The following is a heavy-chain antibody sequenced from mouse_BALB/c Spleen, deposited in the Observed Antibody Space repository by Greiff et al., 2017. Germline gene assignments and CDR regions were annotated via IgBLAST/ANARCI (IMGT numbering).Heavy chain of an antibody. V-gene: IGHV2-2*02. Sequence: VQLQQSGPGLVQPSQSLSITCTVSGFSLTSYGVHWVRQSPGKGLEWLGVIWSGGSTDYNAAFISRLSISKDNSKSQVFFKMNSLQANDTAIYYCARAWDDYDRDLFDYWGQGTTLTVSS. CDR1: GFSLTSYG. CDR2: IWSGGST. J-gene: IGHJ2*01. D-gene: IGHD2-4*01. CDR3: ARAWDDYDRDLFDY.